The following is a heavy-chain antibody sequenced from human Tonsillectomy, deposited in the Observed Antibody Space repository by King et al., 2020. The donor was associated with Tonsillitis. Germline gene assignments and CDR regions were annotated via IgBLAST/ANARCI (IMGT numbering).Heavy chain of an antibody. J-gene: IGHJ4*02. CDR1: GFIFSSYW. CDR3: ARMCPVATLDC. CDR2: INKDGREK. D-gene: IGHD5-12*01. Sequence: VQLVESGGALVQPGGSLRLSCAASGFIFSSYWMSWVRQAPGKGLEWVANINKDGREKYYADSVRGRFTISRDNAKNSLYLQLNSLRAEDTAVYYCARMCPVATLDCWGEGTLVTVSS. V-gene: IGHV3-7*01.